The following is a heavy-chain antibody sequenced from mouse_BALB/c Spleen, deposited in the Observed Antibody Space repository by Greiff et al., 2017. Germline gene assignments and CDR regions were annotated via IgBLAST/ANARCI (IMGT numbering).Heavy chain of an antibody. CDR3: ARSENGYLFAY. D-gene: IGHD2-3*01. Sequence: QVQLQQSGAELAKPGASVKMSCKASGYTFTSYWMHWVKQRPGQGLEWIGYINPSTGYTEYNQKFKDKATLTADKSSSTAYMQLSSLTSEDSAVYYCARSENGYLFAYWGQGTLVTVSA. J-gene: IGHJ3*01. CDR2: INPSTGYT. CDR1: GYTFTSYW. V-gene: IGHV1-7*01.